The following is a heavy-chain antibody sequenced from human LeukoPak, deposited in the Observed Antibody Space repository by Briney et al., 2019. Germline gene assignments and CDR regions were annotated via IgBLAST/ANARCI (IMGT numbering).Heavy chain of an antibody. CDR3: ARDLDTISPQGGMDV. J-gene: IGHJ6*02. V-gene: IGHV3-74*01. CDR1: GLTFSSYW. D-gene: IGHD3-9*01. Sequence: GGSLRLSCAASGLTFSSYWMHWVRQAPGKGLVWVSRINSDGRSTNYADPVKGRFTISRDNAKNTLYLQMNSLRAEDTAVYYCARDLDTISPQGGMDVWGQGTTVTVSS. CDR2: INSDGRST.